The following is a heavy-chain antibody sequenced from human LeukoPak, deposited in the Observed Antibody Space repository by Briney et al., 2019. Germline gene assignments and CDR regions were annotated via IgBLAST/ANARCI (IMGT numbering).Heavy chain of an antibody. CDR1: GFIFSNAW. V-gene: IGHV3-15*07. CDR3: TRQTEGDSPNPLFDY. D-gene: IGHD1-14*01. CDR2: IKSKTDGGTT. Sequence: PGGSLRLSCAASGFIFSNAWMNWVRQAPGKGLEWVGRIKSKTDGGTTDYAAPVKGRFTISRDDSKNTLYLQMNSLKTEDTAVYYCTRQTEGDSPNPLFDYWGQGTLVTVSS. J-gene: IGHJ4*02.